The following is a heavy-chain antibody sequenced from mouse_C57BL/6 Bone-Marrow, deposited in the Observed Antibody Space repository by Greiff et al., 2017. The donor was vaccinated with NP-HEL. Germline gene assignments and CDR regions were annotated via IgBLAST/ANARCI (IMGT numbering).Heavy chain of an antibody. V-gene: IGHV14-4*01. CDR3: ATDYSNPDDFDY. CDR1: GFTFNDYY. CDR2: IDPENGDT. Sequence: VQLQQSGAELVRPGASVKLSCTASGFTFNDYYMHWVKQRPEQGLEWIGWIDPENGDTDYASKFQGKATITADTSSNTAYLQLSSLTSEDTAVYYCATDYSNPDDFDYWGQGTTVTVSS. J-gene: IGHJ2*01. D-gene: IGHD2-5*01.